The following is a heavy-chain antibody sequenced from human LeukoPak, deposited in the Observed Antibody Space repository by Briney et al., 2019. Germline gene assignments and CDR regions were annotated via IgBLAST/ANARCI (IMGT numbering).Heavy chain of an antibody. CDR2: VYCTGST. CDR3: ASNTGTVFDY. D-gene: IGHD7-27*01. Sequence: KPSETLSLTCTVSGDFITAYYWSWIRQPPGKGLEWIGYVYCTGSTEYNPSLRSRVTISLEMSKHQFSLDLTSVTAADTAVYYCASNTGTVFDYWGQGALVTVSS. V-gene: IGHV4-59*01. CDR1: GDFITAYY. J-gene: IGHJ4*02.